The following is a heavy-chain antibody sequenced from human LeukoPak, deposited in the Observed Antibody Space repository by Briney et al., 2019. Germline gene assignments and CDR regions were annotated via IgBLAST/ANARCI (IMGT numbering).Heavy chain of an antibody. D-gene: IGHD5-24*01. J-gene: IGHJ4*02. CDR2: IIPIFGTA. V-gene: IGHV1-69*05. CDR3: ATIGDGYNSGY. Sequence: ASVKVSCKASGGTFSSYAISWVRQAPGQGLEWMGGIIPIFGTANYAQKFRGRVTITTDESTSTAYMELSSLRSEDTAVYYCATIGDGYNSGYWGQGTLVTVSS. CDR1: GGTFSSYA.